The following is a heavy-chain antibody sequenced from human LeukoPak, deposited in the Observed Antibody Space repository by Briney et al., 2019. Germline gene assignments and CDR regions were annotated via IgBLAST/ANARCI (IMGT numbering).Heavy chain of an antibody. Sequence: GGSLRLSCAASGFTFSSYEMNWVRQAPGKGLEWVSIISGTGGNTWYADSVKGRVTISRDNSKNTLYLQMNSLRAEDTAVYYCAKSFGYSRSWFDYWGQGTPVTVSS. D-gene: IGHD6-13*01. CDR3: AKSFGYSRSWFDY. J-gene: IGHJ4*02. CDR2: ISGTGGNT. CDR1: GFTFSSYE. V-gene: IGHV3-23*01.